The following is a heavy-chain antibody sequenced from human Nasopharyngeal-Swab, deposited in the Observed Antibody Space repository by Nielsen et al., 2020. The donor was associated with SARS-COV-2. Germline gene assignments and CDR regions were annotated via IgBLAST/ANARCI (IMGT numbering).Heavy chain of an antibody. CDR1: GFTFSSYA. J-gene: IGHJ2*01. CDR3: ASAYGGSYWYFDL. D-gene: IGHD4-23*01. CDR2: ISYDGSNK. Sequence: GESLKISCAASGFTFSSYAMHWVRQAPGKGLEWVAVISYDGSNKYYADSVKGRFTISRDNSKNTLYLQMNSLRAEDTAVCYCASAYGGSYWYFDLWGRGTLVTVSS. V-gene: IGHV3-30-3*01.